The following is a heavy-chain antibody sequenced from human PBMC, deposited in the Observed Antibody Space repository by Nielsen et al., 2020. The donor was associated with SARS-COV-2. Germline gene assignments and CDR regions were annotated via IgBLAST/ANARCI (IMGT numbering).Heavy chain of an antibody. J-gene: IGHJ6*02. CDR2: IYSGGST. Sequence: GESLKISCAASGFTVSSNYMSWVRQAPGKGLEWVSVIYSGGSTYYADSVKGRFTISRDNAKNSLYLQMNSLRAEDTAVYYCARYSTPYYYYYGMDVWGQGTTVTVSS. CDR3: ARYSTPYYYYYGMDV. V-gene: IGHV3-53*01. D-gene: IGHD6-13*01. CDR1: GFTVSSNY.